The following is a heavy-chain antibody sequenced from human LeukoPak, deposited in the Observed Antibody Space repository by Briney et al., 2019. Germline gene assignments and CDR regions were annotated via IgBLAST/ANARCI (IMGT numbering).Heavy chain of an antibody. Sequence: GASVTVSYKPSGYTFTSYDLNWVRQATAQGLEGMGWRNHNSGNTGYAQKFQGRVTITRNTSISTAYMELSSLRSEDTAVYYCARGSGGYDLHGAFDIWGQATMVTVSS. D-gene: IGHD5-12*01. CDR2: RNHNSGNT. CDR3: ARGSGGYDLHGAFDI. CDR1: GYTFTSYD. V-gene: IGHV1-8*03. J-gene: IGHJ3*02.